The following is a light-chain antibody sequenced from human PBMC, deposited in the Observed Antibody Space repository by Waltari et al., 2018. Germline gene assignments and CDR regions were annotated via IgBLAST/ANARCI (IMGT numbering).Light chain of an antibody. CDR2: DVN. CDR3: CSYAGSRKV. Sequence: QSALTQPRSVSASPGQSVTIPCTGINDDVGGYTYVSWYLQHPGQAPKLLISDVNKRPSGVPDRFACSSSGSTASLTIAGLQTEDEAHYYCCSYAGSRKVFGGGTKLTVL. J-gene: IGLJ2*01. V-gene: IGLV2-11*01. CDR1: NDDVGGYTY.